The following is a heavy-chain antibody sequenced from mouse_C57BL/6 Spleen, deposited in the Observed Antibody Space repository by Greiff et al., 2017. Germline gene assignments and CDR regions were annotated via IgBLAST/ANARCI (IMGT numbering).Heavy chain of an antibody. CDR1: GYTFTSYW. CDR2: IDPNSGGT. J-gene: IGHJ1*03. Sequence: QVQLKESGAELVKPGASVKLSCKASGYTFTSYWMHWVKQRPGRGLEWIGRIDPNSGGTKYNEKFKSKATLTVDKPSSTAYMQLSSLTSEDSAVYYCARRGYDYDWDWYFDVWGTGTTVTVSS. D-gene: IGHD2-4*01. CDR3: ARRGYDYDWDWYFDV. V-gene: IGHV1-72*01.